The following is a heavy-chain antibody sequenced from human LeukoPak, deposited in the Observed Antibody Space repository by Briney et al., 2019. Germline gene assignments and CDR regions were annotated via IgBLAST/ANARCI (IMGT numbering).Heavy chain of an antibody. Sequence: GGSLRLSCAASGFAFSSYAMSWVRQAPGRGLEWVSAITTNSGSTYYADSVKGRFTISRDNSKNTLYLQMNSLRPEDRAVYFCAKERLGYFDYWGQGILVTVSS. CDR3: AKERLGYFDY. CDR1: GFAFSSYA. V-gene: IGHV3-23*01. J-gene: IGHJ4*02. D-gene: IGHD6-19*01. CDR2: ITTNSGST.